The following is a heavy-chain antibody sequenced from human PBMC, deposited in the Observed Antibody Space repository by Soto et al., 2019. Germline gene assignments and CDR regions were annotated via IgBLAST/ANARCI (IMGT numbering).Heavy chain of an antibody. CDR2: ISSSSSTI. CDR1: GFTFSSYS. J-gene: IGHJ6*03. Sequence: GGSLRLSCAASGFTFSSYSMNWVRQAPGKGLEWVSYISSSSSTIYYADSVKGRFTISRDNAKNSLYLQMNSLRAEDTAVYYCARDSPSRPDHYMDVPGKGTTVTVSS. V-gene: IGHV3-48*01. CDR3: ARDSPSRPDHYMDV.